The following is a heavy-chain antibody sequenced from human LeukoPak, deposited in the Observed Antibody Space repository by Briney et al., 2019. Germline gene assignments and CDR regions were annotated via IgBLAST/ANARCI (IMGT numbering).Heavy chain of an antibody. Sequence: ASVKVSCKASGGTFSSYAISWVRQATGQGLEWMGWMNPNSGNTGYAQKFQGRVTMTRNTSISTAYMELSSLRSEDTAVYYCARGCMGCPNPWGQGTLVTVSS. D-gene: IGHD3-16*01. CDR3: ARGCMGCPNP. V-gene: IGHV1-8*02. J-gene: IGHJ5*02. CDR1: GGTFSSYA. CDR2: MNPNSGNT.